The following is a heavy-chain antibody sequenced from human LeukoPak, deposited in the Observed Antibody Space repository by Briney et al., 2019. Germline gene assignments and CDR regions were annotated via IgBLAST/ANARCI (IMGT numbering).Heavy chain of an antibody. Sequence: HPGGSLRLSCVASGFTFSSYSMNWVRQAPGKGLEWVSYISSSSSTIYYADSVKGRFTISRDNAKNSLYLQMNSLRAEDTAVYYCARGPWDYYYYYMDVWGKGTTVTVSS. J-gene: IGHJ6*03. CDR3: ARGPWDYYYYYMDV. D-gene: IGHD3-16*01. CDR2: ISSSSSTI. CDR1: GFTFSSYS. V-gene: IGHV3-48*01.